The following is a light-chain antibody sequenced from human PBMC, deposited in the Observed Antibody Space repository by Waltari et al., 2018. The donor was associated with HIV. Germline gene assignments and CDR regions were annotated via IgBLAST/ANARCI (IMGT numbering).Light chain of an antibody. CDR3: AAWDDSLNEV. Sequence: QSVLTQPPSASGTPGQRVTISCSGSSSNIGSNTVNWYQQLPGTAPKLLIYSNNQRPSGVPDRCSGSKSGTSASLAISGLQSEDEADYYCAAWDDSLNEVFGTGTKVTVL. V-gene: IGLV1-44*01. J-gene: IGLJ1*01. CDR2: SNN. CDR1: SSNIGSNT.